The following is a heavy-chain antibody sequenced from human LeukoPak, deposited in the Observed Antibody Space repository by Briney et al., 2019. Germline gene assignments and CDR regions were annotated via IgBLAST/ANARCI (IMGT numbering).Heavy chain of an antibody. V-gene: IGHV4-59*01. CDR2: IYYSGST. CDR1: GGSISSYY. D-gene: IGHD1-26*01. J-gene: IGHJ4*02. Sequence: SETLSLTCTVSGGSISSYYWSWIRQPPGKGLEWIGYIYYSGSTSYNPSLKSRVTISVDTSKNQFSLKLSSVTAADTAVYYCARSLSGSYYGVYFDYWGQGTLVTVSS. CDR3: ARSLSGSYYGVYFDY.